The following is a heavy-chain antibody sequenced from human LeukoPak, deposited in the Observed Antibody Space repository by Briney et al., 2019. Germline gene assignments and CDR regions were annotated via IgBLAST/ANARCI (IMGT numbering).Heavy chain of an antibody. CDR2: INKKGGT. D-gene: IGHD4-17*01. CDR1: SDFISSGYYY. V-gene: IGHV4-30-4*01. CDR3: AREHKSYGDYPYYFDS. J-gene: IGHJ4*02. Sequence: PSQTLSLTCTVASDFISSGYYYWGWLRQPAGKGLEFIGYINKKGGTFYNPPLKSRVSISIDTSKNQFSLKLTSVTAADTAVYFCAREHKSYGDYPYYFDSWGQGTLVTVSS.